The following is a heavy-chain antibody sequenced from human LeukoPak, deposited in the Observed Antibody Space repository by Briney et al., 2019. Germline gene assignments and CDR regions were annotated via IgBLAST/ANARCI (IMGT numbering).Heavy chain of an antibody. Sequence: GGSLRLSCAASGFTFSSYGMHWVRQAPGKGLEWVAVISYDGSNKYYADSVKGRFTISRDNSKNTLYLQMNSLRAEDTAVYYCAKDPYYYDSSGYYFDYWGQGTLVTVSS. V-gene: IGHV3-30*18. CDR1: GFTFSSYG. CDR2: ISYDGSNK. J-gene: IGHJ4*01. CDR3: AKDPYYYDSSGYYFDY. D-gene: IGHD3-22*01.